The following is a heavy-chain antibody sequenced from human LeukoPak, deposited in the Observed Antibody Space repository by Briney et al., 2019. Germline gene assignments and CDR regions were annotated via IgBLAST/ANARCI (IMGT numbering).Heavy chain of an antibody. J-gene: IGHJ4*02. D-gene: IGHD1-26*01. CDR3: ARGVGSSPDY. V-gene: IGHV4-59*01. CDR1: GGSISSFY. Sequence: SETLSLTCTVSGGSISSFYWSWIRQPPGKGLEWIGYIYDSGSTNYNPSLKSRITISVDTSKNQFSLRLSSVTAADTAVYYCARGVGSSPDYWGQGTLVTVSS. CDR2: IYDSGST.